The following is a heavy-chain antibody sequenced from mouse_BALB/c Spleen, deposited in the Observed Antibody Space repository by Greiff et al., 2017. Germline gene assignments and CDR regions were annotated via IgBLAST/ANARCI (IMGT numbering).Heavy chain of an antibody. J-gene: IGHJ3*01. D-gene: IGHD2-4*01. CDR2: ISSGGGST. CDR3: ARLHDYDEFAY. V-gene: IGHV5-12-1*01. CDR1: GFAFSSYD. Sequence: EVKLVESGGGLVKPGGSLKLSCAASGFAFSSYDMSWVRQTPEKRLEWVAYISSGGGSTYYPDTVKGRFTISRDNAKNTLYLQMSSLKSEDTAMYYCARLHDYDEFAYWGQGTLVTVSA.